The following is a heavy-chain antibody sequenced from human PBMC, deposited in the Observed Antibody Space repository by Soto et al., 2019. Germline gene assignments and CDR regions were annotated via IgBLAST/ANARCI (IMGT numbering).Heavy chain of an antibody. J-gene: IGHJ4*02. Sequence: QVPLVQSGADVKKPGASVKVSCKASGYTFSDYGVSWVRQAPGQGLEWMGWISSKNGNTNFAQKFLGRVTMTTDPSKSTVYMELRSLRPDDTAVYYCAREPPETPPDYWGQGTLVTVSS. CDR1: GYTFSDYG. CDR2: ISSKNGNT. CDR3: AREPPETPPDY. V-gene: IGHV1-18*01.